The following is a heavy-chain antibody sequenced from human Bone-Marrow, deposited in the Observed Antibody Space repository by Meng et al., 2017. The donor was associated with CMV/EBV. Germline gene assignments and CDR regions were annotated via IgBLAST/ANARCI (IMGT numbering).Heavy chain of an antibody. D-gene: IGHD3-3*01. V-gene: IGHV4-34*01. CDR1: GGSFSGNY. Sequence: SETLSLTCAVYGGSFSGNYWSWIRQPPGKGLEWIGEINHSGSTNYNPSLKSRVTISVDTSKNQFALKLSSVTAADTAVYYCAREDLVKGRYGMDVWGQGTTVTVSS. CDR3: AREDLVKGRYGMDV. J-gene: IGHJ6*02. CDR2: INHSGST.